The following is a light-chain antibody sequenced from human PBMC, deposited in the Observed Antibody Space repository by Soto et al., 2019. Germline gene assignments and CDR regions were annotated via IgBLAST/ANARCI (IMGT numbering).Light chain of an antibody. V-gene: IGLV2-23*01. Sequence: QSALTQPASVSGSPGQSITISCTETSIVVGSYNLVSWYQQHPGKAPKLMIYEGSKRPSGVSNRFSGSKSGNTASLTISGLQAEDEADYYCCSYAGSSTVVFGGGTQLTVL. CDR2: EGS. CDR1: SIVVGSYNL. CDR3: CSYAGSSTVV. J-gene: IGLJ2*01.